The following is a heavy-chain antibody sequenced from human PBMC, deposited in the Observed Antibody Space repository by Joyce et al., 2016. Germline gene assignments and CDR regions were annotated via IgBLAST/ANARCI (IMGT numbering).Heavy chain of an antibody. J-gene: IGHJ4*02. CDR2: IDPRDSYT. CDR1: GYTFSNYW. D-gene: IGHD5-12*01. Sequence: EVQLVQSGAEVKKPGESLRISCIASGYTFSNYWIAWVRQLPGEGLEWPGRIDPRDSYTNYRPSFQGHVTISIDKSLTTAYLQWSSLKASDTAMYYCARRGYSDFDYYFDFWGQGTLVTVSS. V-gene: IGHV5-10-1*03. CDR3: ARRGYSDFDYYFDF.